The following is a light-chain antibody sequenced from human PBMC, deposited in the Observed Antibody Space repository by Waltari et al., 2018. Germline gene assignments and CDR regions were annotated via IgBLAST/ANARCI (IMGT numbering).Light chain of an antibody. CDR2: VNSDGSH. J-gene: IGLJ3*02. CDR1: SGHSSNI. V-gene: IGLV4-69*01. Sequence: QLVLTQSPSASASLGASVKLTCTLSSGHSSNIVAWLQPQPGTGPRFLMKVNSDGSHTKGDEIPVRFSVSSSGAERYLTIANVQSEDEAEYFCETGGHGTWVFGGGTKLNVL. CDR3: ETGGHGTWV.